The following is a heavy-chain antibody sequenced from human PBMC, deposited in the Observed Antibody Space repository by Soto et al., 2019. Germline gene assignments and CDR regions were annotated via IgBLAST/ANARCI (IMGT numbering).Heavy chain of an antibody. Sequence: QLQLQQSGPGLVRPSQTLSLTCGISGDSVSRNTAAWNWIRQSPSRGLEWLGRTYYTSKWYNNYATSMKSRITNNSDTAKNQVSLQLTSVTPEDTAVYYCARGSHYYYGMDLWGQGTTVTVSS. D-gene: IGHD3-10*01. CDR2: TYYTSKWYN. J-gene: IGHJ6*02. V-gene: IGHV6-1*01. CDR3: ARGSHYYYGMDL. CDR1: GDSVSRNTAA.